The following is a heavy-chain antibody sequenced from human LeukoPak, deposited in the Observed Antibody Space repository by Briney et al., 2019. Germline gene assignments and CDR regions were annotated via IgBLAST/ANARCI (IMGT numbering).Heavy chain of an antibody. V-gene: IGHV4-34*01. J-gene: IGHJ6*02. CDR1: GGSFSGYY. CDR3: ARDRDSSGYYSMGYYYGMDV. D-gene: IGHD3-22*01. CDR2: INHSGST. Sequence: SETLSLTCAVYGGSFSGYYWSWIRQPPGKGLEWIGEINHSGSTNYNPSLKSRVTMSVDTSKNQFSLKLSSVTAADTAVYYCARDRDSSGYYSMGYYYGMDVWGQGTTVTVSS.